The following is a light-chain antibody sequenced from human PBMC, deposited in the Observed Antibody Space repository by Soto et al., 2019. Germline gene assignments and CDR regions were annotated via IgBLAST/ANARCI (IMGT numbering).Light chain of an antibody. J-gene: IGLJ3*02. CDR3: ASYSRYRVVV. Sequence: QSALAQPASVSGSLGQSITISCTGTSGDIGGYKYVSWYQQHPGKAPKLIIFEVSNRPSGVSDRFSGSNSGNRASLTISGLQAEDEADYYCASYSRYRVVVFXRGTKRTVL. CDR1: SGDIGGYKY. CDR2: EVS. V-gene: IGLV2-14*01.